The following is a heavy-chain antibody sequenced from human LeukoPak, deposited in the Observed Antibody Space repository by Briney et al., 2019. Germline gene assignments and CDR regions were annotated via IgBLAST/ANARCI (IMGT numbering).Heavy chain of an antibody. Sequence: GGSLRLSCAASGFTFSSYAMSWVRQAPGKGLEWVSAISGSGGSTYYADSVKGRFTISRDNSKNTLYLQMNGLRAEDTAVYYCAKEGYYGSGSYYIELDYWGQGTLVTVSS. CDR2: ISGSGGST. D-gene: IGHD3-10*01. CDR1: GFTFSSYA. J-gene: IGHJ4*02. V-gene: IGHV3-23*01. CDR3: AKEGYYGSGSYYIELDY.